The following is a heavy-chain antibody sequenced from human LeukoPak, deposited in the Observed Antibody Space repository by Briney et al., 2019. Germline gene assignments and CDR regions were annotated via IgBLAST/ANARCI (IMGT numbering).Heavy chain of an antibody. D-gene: IGHD3-22*01. V-gene: IGHV3-20*04. Sequence: PGGSLRLSCAASGFTFDDYGMNWVRPAPGKGLEWVSGINWNGGSTGYADFVKGRFTISRDNAKNSLYLQMNSLRAEGTALYYCARGGVSSGYYPFDYWGQGTLVTVSS. J-gene: IGHJ4*02. CDR1: GFTFDDYG. CDR2: INWNGGST. CDR3: ARGGVSSGYYPFDY.